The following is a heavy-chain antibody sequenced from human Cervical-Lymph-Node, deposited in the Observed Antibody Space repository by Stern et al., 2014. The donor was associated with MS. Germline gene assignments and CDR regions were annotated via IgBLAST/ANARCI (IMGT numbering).Heavy chain of an antibody. CDR3: AHTLITLDRGVPFDY. D-gene: IGHD3-10*01. J-gene: IGHJ4*02. CDR2: IYWYDDK. CDR1: GFSLSTRGVG. Sequence: QITLKESGPTLVKPTQTLTLTCIFSGFSLSTRGVGVGWIRQPPGKALGWLGLIYWYDDKRYSPSLKSSLTITKDTSKNQVVLTMTNMDPVDTATYYCAHTLITLDRGVPFDYWGQGTLVTVSS. V-gene: IGHV2-5*01.